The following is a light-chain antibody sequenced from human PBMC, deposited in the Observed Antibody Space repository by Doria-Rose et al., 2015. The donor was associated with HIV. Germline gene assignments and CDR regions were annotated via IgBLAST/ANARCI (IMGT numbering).Light chain of an antibody. CDR2: GAS. Sequence: ITQSPETLSVSPGESATLSRRASQSVSTDLAWYQHKPGQAPRLLIWGASTRATGIPARLSCSGSWTEFTLTISSLQSEDFAIYFCHQYNNWPTVGQGTRLDIK. CDR3: HQYNNWPT. V-gene: IGKV3-15*01. CDR1: QSVSTD. J-gene: IGKJ5*01.